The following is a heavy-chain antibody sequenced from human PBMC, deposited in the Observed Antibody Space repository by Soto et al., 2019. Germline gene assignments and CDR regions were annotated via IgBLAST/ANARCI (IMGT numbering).Heavy chain of an antibody. J-gene: IGHJ4*02. V-gene: IGHV3-74*01. CDR1: VFTFSNYW. CDR2: INSDGSTT. CDR3: ARGYSGTYRIDY. D-gene: IGHD1-26*01. Sequence: LRLSFAASVFTFSNYWMHWVRRAPGQGLVWVSRINSDGSTTTYSDSVKGRFTISRDNAKNTLYLQVNSLRAEDTAVYYCARGYSGTYRIDYWGQGTQVTVSS.